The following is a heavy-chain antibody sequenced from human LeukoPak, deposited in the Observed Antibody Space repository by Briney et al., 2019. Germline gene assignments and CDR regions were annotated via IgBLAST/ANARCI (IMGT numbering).Heavy chain of an antibody. V-gene: IGHV1-46*01. Sequence: ASVKVSCKASGYTFTSYYMHWVRQAPGQGLEWVGIINPSGGSTSYAQKFQGRVTMTRDTSTSTVYMDLSSPRSEDTAVYYCAREAVARSNFDYWGQGTLVTVSS. CDR1: GYTFTSYY. CDR3: AREAVARSNFDY. J-gene: IGHJ4*02. CDR2: INPSGGST. D-gene: IGHD6-19*01.